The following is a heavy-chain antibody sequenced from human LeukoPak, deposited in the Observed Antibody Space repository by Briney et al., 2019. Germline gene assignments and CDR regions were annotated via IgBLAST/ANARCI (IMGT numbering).Heavy chain of an antibody. Sequence: SETLSLTCTVSGGTISSGDYYWSWIRQPPGEGLEWIGYIYYSGSTNYNPSLKSRVTISVDTSKNQFSLKLSSVTAADTAVYYCARSIATRSWRPRGEFDYWGQGTLVTVSS. D-gene: IGHD3-10*01. J-gene: IGHJ4*02. V-gene: IGHV4-61*08. CDR1: GGTISSGDYY. CDR2: IYYSGST. CDR3: ARSIATRSWRPRGEFDY.